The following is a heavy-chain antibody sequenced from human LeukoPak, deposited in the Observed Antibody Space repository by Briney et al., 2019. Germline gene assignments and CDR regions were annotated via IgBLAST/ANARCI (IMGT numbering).Heavy chain of an antibody. Sequence: ASVKVSCKASGFTFTSSAVQWVRQARGQRLEWIGWIVVGSGNTNYAQKFQERVTITRDMSTSTAYMELSSLRSEDTAVYYCVAADYGDYDSLYYYYGMGVWGQGTTVTVSS. D-gene: IGHD4-17*01. CDR1: GFTFTSSA. CDR2: IVVGSGNT. V-gene: IGHV1-58*01. CDR3: VAADYGDYDSLYYYYGMGV. J-gene: IGHJ6*02.